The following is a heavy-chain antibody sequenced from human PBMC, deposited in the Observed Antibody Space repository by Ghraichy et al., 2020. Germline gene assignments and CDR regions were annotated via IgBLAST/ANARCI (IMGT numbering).Heavy chain of an antibody. V-gene: IGHV3-21*01. CDR3: ARGYDDYDYS. D-gene: IGHD3-16*01. CDR1: GFIFSNYN. CDR2: ISHDSDLT. Sequence: GGSLRLSCAASGFIFSNYNMNWVRQAPGKGLEWVSSISHDSDLTYYADSVKGRFTVSRDNAKNLMYLQMNSLRAEDTADYYCARGYDDYDYSGGQGTLVTVSS. J-gene: IGHJ4*02.